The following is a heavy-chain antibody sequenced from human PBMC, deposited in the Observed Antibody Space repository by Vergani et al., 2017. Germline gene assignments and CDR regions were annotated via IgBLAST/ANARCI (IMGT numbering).Heavy chain of an antibody. Sequence: QVQLQQWGAGLLKPSETLSLTCAVYGGSFSGYYWSWIRQPPGKGLEWIGEINHSGSTNYNPSLKSRITISVDTSKNQFSVKVTAVTAADTAVYYCARGLLPEYWGRGTLVTVSS. V-gene: IGHV4-34*01. CDR3: ARGLLPEY. J-gene: IGHJ4*02. CDR2: INHSGST. CDR1: GGSFSGYY. D-gene: IGHD1-26*01.